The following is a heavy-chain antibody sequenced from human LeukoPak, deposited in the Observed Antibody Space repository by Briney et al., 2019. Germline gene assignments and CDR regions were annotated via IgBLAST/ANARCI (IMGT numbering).Heavy chain of an antibody. J-gene: IGHJ4*02. D-gene: IGHD3-16*01. V-gene: IGHV3-9*01. CDR2: ISWNSGSI. CDR3: AKEDRRGRHFDY. CDR1: GFTFDDYA. Sequence: PGRSLRLSCAASGFTFDDYAMHWVRQAPGKGLEWASGISWNSGSIGYADSVKGRFTISRDNAKNSLYLQMNSLRAEDTALYYCAKEDRRGRHFDYWGQGTLVTVSS.